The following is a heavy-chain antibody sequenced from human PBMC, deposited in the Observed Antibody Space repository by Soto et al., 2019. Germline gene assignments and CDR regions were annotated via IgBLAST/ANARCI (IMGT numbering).Heavy chain of an antibody. D-gene: IGHD6-19*01. CDR3: VVMGNVAVSNPRSFDY. CDR2: IVPIFETL. V-gene: IGHV1-69*18. J-gene: IGHJ4*02. CDR1: GATFSGYA. Sequence: QVQLVQSGAEVKKPGSSVKVSCKASGATFSGYAINWVRQAPGQGLEWLGRIVPIFETLNYAERFQGRVAIIADESTTTVYMELTNLTHEDTAMYYCVVMGNVAVSNPRSFDYWGQGTQVTVSS.